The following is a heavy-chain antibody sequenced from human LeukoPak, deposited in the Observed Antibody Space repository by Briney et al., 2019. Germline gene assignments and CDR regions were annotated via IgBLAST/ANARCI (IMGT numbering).Heavy chain of an antibody. CDR2: INPNSGGT. J-gene: IGHJ5*02. D-gene: IGHD6-13*01. CDR3: ARDNQDSSSWYTFGWFDP. V-gene: IGHV1-2*02. CDR1: GYTFTGYY. Sequence: ASVKVSCKASGYTFTGYYMHWVRQAPGRGLEWMGWINPNSGGTNYAQKFQGRVTMTRDTSISTAYMELSRLRSDDTAVYYCARDNQDSSSWYTFGWFDPWGQGTLVTVSS.